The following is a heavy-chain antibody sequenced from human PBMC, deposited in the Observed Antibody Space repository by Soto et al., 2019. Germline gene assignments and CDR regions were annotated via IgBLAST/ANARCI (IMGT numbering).Heavy chain of an antibody. Sequence: EVQLVESGGGLVQPGGSLRLSCAPSGFTFSSYWMHWVRQAPGKELVWVSRINSDGSSTSYADSVKGRFTISRDNAKNTLYLQMNSLRADDTAVYYCARGGGGVSPDPIDYWGQGTLVTVSS. D-gene: IGHD3-16*01. J-gene: IGHJ4*02. V-gene: IGHV3-74*01. CDR2: INSDGSST. CDR1: GFTFSSYW. CDR3: ARGGGGVSPDPIDY.